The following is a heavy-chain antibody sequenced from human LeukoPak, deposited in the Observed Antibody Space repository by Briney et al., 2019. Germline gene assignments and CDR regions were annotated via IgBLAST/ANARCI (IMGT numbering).Heavy chain of an antibody. D-gene: IGHD1-1*01. CDR1: GFTFDDFD. Sequence: GGTLRLSCAASGFTFDDFDMHWLRQAPGKGLEWVSGIIWNGSTTGYPDSVRRRFTISRDNAKHSLYLHMHSRRAEDTALYYCARDRNSRLDGVGGWGRGTLVTVAS. V-gene: IGHV3-20*04. J-gene: IGHJ1*01. CDR2: IIWNGSTT. CDR3: ARDRNSRLDGVGG.